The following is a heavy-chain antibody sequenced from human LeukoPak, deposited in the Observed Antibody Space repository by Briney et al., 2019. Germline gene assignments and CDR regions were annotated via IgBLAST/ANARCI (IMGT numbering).Heavy chain of an antibody. Sequence: PGGSLRLSCAASGFTFDDYAMHWVRQAPGKGLEWVSGISWNRGSIGYADSVKGRFTISRDNAKNSLYLQMNSLRAEDTALYYCAKDIKEGSGSYYHYYYGMDVWGQGTTVTVSS. CDR1: GFTFDDYA. D-gene: IGHD1-26*01. CDR3: AKDIKEGSGSYYHYYYGMDV. J-gene: IGHJ6*02. V-gene: IGHV3-9*01. CDR2: ISWNRGSI.